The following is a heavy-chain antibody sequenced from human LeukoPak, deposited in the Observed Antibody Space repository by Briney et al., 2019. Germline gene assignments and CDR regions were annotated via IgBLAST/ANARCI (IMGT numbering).Heavy chain of an antibody. V-gene: IGHV3-23*01. Sequence: PGGSLRLSCAASGFTFSSYILSWVRQAPGKGLEWVSSISGSGDPRYYADSVKGRFTISRDNSKNTLYLQMNSLRAEDTAVYYCAKEAGYYDSSGYFFDYWGQGTLVTVSS. CDR1: GFTFSSYI. J-gene: IGHJ4*02. D-gene: IGHD3-22*01. CDR2: ISGSGDPR. CDR3: AKEAGYYDSSGYFFDY.